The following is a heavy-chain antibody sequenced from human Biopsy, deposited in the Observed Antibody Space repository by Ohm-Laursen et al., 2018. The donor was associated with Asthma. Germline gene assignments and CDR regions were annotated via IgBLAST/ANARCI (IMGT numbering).Heavy chain of an antibody. CDR1: GDSFSNYA. CDR2: LIPVLGTP. V-gene: IGHV1-69*13. Sequence: SVKVSCNASGDSFSNYAISWVRQAPGQGLEWMGGLIPVLGTPDHAQMFEGRVTITADESTSTAYMELSSLSSEDTAVCYCARGYSGSDRIVYYYSGLEVWGQGTTVTVSS. D-gene: IGHD5-12*01. J-gene: IGHJ6*02. CDR3: ARGYSGSDRIVYYYSGLEV.